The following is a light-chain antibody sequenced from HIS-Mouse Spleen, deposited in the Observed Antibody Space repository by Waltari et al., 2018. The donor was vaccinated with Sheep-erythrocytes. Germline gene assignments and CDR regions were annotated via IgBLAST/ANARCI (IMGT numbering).Light chain of an antibody. CDR2: QDS. CDR3: QAWDSSTVV. J-gene: IGLJ2*01. V-gene: IGLV3-1*01. CDR1: KLGDKY. Sequence: SYELTQPPSVSVSPGQTASITCSGDKLGDKYACWYQQKPGHSPGLVIYQDSKRPSGIPARFSGSNSGNTATLTISGTQAMDEADYYCQAWDSSTVVFGGGTKLTVL.